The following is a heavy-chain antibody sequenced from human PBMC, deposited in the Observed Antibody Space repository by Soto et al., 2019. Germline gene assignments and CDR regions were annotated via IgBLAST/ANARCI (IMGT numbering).Heavy chain of an antibody. CDR3: ARDHPHSYGVYYFDY. Sequence: LTCTVSGGSISNYYWNWIRQSPGKGLEWIGYIYSSGSTHYNPSLQNRVTISIDTSKNQVSLNVNSVTAADTAVYYCARDHPHSYGVYYFDYWGQGTPVTVS. D-gene: IGHD5-18*01. CDR2: IYSSGST. V-gene: IGHV4-59*01. CDR1: GGSISNYY. J-gene: IGHJ4*02.